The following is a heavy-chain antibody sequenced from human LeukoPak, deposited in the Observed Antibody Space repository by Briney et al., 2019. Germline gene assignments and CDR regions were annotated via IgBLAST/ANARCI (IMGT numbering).Heavy chain of an antibody. Sequence: GESLKISCKGSGYSFTSYWIGWVRQMPGKGLEWMGIIYPGDSDTRYSPSSQGQVTMSADKSISTAYLQWSSLKASDTAMYYCARRSNIATPLFDYWGQGTLVTVSS. D-gene: IGHD6-6*01. CDR1: GYSFTSYW. V-gene: IGHV5-51*01. J-gene: IGHJ4*02. CDR2: IYPGDSDT. CDR3: ARRSNIATPLFDY.